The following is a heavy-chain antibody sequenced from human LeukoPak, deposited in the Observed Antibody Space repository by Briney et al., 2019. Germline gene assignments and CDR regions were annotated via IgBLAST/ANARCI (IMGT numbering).Heavy chain of an antibody. CDR2: ISGSGGST. CDR1: GITFSSYA. J-gene: IGHJ4*02. Sequence: PGGSLRLSCAASGITFSSYAMNWVRQAPGKGLEWVSAISGSGGSTYYADSVKGRFTISRDNSKNTLYLQMNSLRAEDTAVYYCAKDRTHRDNVDFWGQGTLVTVSS. D-gene: IGHD1-1*01. CDR3: AKDRTHRDNVDF. V-gene: IGHV3-23*01.